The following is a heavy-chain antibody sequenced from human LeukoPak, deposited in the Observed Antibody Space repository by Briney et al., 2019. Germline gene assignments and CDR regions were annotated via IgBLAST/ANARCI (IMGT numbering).Heavy chain of an antibody. Sequence: GGSLRLSCAASGFTFHDYAMYWVRHAPGKGPEWVSLISGDSGSTDYADFGKGRFTISRDNSQNSVFLQMNSLTSEDTAVYFCAKDRGSGWYYFHYWGQGTLVTVSS. D-gene: IGHD6-19*01. CDR1: GFTFHDYA. CDR3: AKDRGSGWYYFHY. J-gene: IGHJ4*02. V-gene: IGHV3-43*02. CDR2: ISGDSGST.